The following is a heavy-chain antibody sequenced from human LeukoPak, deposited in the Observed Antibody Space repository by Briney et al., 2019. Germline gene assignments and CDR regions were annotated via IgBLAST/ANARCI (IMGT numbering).Heavy chain of an antibody. CDR1: GFTFSSYG. D-gene: IGHD3-9*01. CDR2: IWYDGSNK. J-gene: IGHJ4*02. V-gene: IGHV3-33*01. Sequence: GGSLRLSCAASGFTFSSYGMHWVRQAPGKGLEWVAVIWYDGSNKYYADSVKGRFTISRDNSKNTLYLQMNSLRAEDTAVYYCARGQEAYYDILTGYLVYWGQGTLVTVSS. CDR3: ARGQEAYYDILTGYLVY.